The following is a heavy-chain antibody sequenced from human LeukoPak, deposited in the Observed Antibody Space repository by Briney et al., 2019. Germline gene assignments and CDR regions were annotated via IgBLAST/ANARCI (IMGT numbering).Heavy chain of an antibody. Sequence: ASVKVSCKASGYTFTSYGINWVRQATGQGLEWMGWMNPNSGNTGYAQKFQGRVTMTRNTSISTAYMELSSLRSEDTAVYYCARADRWFARIQYYYYMDVWGKGTTVTISS. J-gene: IGHJ6*03. D-gene: IGHD3-10*01. V-gene: IGHV1-8*02. CDR1: GYTFTSYG. CDR2: MNPNSGNT. CDR3: ARADRWFARIQYYYYMDV.